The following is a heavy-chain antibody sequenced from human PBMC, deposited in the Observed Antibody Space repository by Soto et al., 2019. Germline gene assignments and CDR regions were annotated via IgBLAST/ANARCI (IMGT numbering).Heavy chain of an antibody. Sequence: EVQLLESGGGLVEPGGSRRLSCAASGFTFSSYTMSWVRQAPGKGLEWVSTISGSGSSTYSADSVKGRFTISRDNSKNTLYLQMNSLRVEDTAIYYCAKAWGIDYWGQGTLVTVSP. J-gene: IGHJ4*02. D-gene: IGHD7-27*01. V-gene: IGHV3-23*01. CDR1: GFTFSSYT. CDR3: AKAWGIDY. CDR2: ISGSGSST.